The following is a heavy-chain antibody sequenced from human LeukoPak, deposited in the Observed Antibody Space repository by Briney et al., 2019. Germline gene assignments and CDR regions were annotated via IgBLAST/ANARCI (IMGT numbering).Heavy chain of an antibody. CDR1: GGSISSRSYY. Sequence: PSETLSLTCTVSGGSISSRSYYWGWIRQPPGKGLEWIGSIYYSGSNQYNPSLKSRVTISVDTSKNQFSLKLSSVTAADTAVYYCARSLSSSWYYFDYWGQGTLVTVSS. V-gene: IGHV4-39*07. D-gene: IGHD6-13*01. CDR3: ARSLSSSWYYFDY. J-gene: IGHJ4*02. CDR2: IYYSGSN.